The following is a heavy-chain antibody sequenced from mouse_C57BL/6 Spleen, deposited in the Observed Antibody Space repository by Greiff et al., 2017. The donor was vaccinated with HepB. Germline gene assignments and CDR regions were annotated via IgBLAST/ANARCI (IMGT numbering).Heavy chain of an antibody. CDR1: GYTFTDYE. D-gene: IGHD3-2*02. CDR3: TRYSSGYVGWFAY. V-gene: IGHV1-15*01. Sequence: QVHVKQSGAELVRPGASVTLSCKASGYTFTDYEMHWVKQTPVHGLEWIGAIDPETGGTAYNQKFKGKAILTADKSSSTAYMELRSLTSEDSAVYYCTRYSSGYVGWFAYWGQGTLVTVSA. J-gene: IGHJ3*01. CDR2: IDPETGGT.